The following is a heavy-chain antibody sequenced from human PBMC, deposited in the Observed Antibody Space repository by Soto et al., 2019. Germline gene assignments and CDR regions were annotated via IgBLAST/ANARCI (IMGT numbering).Heavy chain of an antibody. CDR2: IYTSGST. V-gene: IGHV4-4*07. D-gene: IGHD6-13*01. J-gene: IGHJ5*02. CDR3: VRDWGSSPDWNWFDP. CDR1: GGSISSYY. Sequence: KSSETLSLTCTVSGGSISSYYWSWIRQPAGKGLEWIGRIYTSGSTNYNPSLKSRVTMSVDTSKNQFSLKLSSVTAADTAVYYCVRDWGSSPDWNWFDPWGQGTLVTVSS.